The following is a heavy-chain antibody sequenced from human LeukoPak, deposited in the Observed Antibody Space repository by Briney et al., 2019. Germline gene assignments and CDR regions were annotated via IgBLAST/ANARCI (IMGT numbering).Heavy chain of an antibody. J-gene: IGHJ4*02. CDR2: IRYDGSNK. D-gene: IGHD1-1*01. Sequence: GGSLRLSCAASGFTFSSYGMHWVRQAPGKGLEWVAFIRYDGSNKYYADSVKGRFTISRDNSKNTLYLQMNSLRAEDTAVYYCAKGLERESRLDSWGQGTLVTVSS. CDR1: GFTFSSYG. CDR3: AKGLERESRLDS. V-gene: IGHV3-30*02.